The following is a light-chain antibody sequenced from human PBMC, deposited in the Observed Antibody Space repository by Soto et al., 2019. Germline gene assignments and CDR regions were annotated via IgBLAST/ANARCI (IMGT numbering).Light chain of an antibody. V-gene: IGKV1-8*01. J-gene: IGKJ4*01. Sequence: AIRISQSPSAFSAATGDRVTITCRASQGISSYLAWYQQKPGKAPKLLIYAASTLQSGVPSRFSGSGSGTDFTLTISCLQSEDFATYYCQQYYSYPLTCGGGTKV. CDR2: AAS. CDR1: QGISSY. CDR3: QQYYSYPLT.